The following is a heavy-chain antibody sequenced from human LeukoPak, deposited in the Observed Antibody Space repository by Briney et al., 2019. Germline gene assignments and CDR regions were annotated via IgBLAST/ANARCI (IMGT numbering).Heavy chain of an antibody. CDR2: IIPIFGTA. CDR3: ARTGATRDAFDI. D-gene: IGHD1-26*01. V-gene: IGHV1-69*13. J-gene: IGHJ3*02. Sequence: GASVKVSCKASGGTFSGYAISWVRQAPGQGLEWMGGIIPIFGTANYAQKFQGRVTITADESTSTAYMELSSLRSEDTAVYYCARTGATRDAFDIWGQGTMVTVSS. CDR1: GGTFSGYA.